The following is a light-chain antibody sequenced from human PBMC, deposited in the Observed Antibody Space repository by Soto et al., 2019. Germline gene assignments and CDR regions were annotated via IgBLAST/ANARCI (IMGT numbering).Light chain of an antibody. CDR3: QQYDNWPET. CDR1: QSVRSN. J-gene: IGKJ1*01. V-gene: IGKV3-15*01. Sequence: EIVMTQSPATLSVSPGERATLSCSASQSVRSNLAWYQQKPGQAPRLLMYGASTRATGIPARFSGSGSGTEFTLTISSLQSEDFAVYYCQQYDNWPETFGQGTKVDIK. CDR2: GAS.